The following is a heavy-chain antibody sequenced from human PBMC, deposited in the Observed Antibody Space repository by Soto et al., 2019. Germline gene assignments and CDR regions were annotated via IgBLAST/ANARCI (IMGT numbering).Heavy chain of an antibody. D-gene: IGHD6-13*01. CDR3: ARARYSSSWYGGVYYFDY. CDR2: IYYSGST. Sequence: PSETLSLTCTVSGGSISSYYWSWIRQPPGKGLEWIGYIYYSGSTNYNPSLKSRVTISVDTSKNQFSLKLSSVTAADTAVYYCARARYSSSWYGGVYYFDYWGQGTLVTV. J-gene: IGHJ4*02. V-gene: IGHV4-59*01. CDR1: GGSISSYY.